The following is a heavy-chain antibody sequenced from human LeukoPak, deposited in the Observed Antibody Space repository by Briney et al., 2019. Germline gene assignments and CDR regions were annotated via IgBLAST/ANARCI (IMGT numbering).Heavy chain of an antibody. CDR1: GFTFSSYW. D-gene: IGHD6-13*01. CDR3: ARGGSSRDFDY. CDR2: INSDGSST. V-gene: IGHV3-74*01. Sequence: GGSLRLSCAASGFTFSSYWMHWVRQAPGKGLVWVSRINSDGSSTSYADSAKGRFTISRDNAKNTLYLQMNSLRAEDTAVYYCARGGSSRDFDYWGQGTLVTVSS. J-gene: IGHJ4*02.